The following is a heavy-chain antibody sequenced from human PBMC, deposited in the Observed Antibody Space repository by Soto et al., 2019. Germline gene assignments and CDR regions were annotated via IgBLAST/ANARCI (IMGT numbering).Heavy chain of an antibody. Sequence: EVQLLESGGGFVQPGGSLRLSCAASGFTFSNYAMSWVRQAPGKGLEWVSAITAYGDSTHYADSVKGRFTISRDSPKNTLYLQMDSLRAEDTAVYYCAKDPLWYDSDWSPPPGFDPWGQGTLVTVSS. D-gene: IGHD6-19*01. CDR2: ITAYGDST. CDR3: AKDPLWYDSDWSPPPGFDP. CDR1: GFTFSNYA. J-gene: IGHJ5*02. V-gene: IGHV3-23*01.